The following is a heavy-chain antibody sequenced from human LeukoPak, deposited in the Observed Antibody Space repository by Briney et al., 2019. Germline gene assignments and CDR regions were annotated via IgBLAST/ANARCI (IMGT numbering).Heavy chain of an antibody. CDR1: GYTFTGYY. J-gene: IGHJ5*02. CDR2: INPNSGGT. Sequence: ASVKVSCKASGYTFTGYYMHWVRQAPGQGLEWMGWINPNSGGTNYAQKFQGRVTMTRDTSISTAYMELSGLRSDDTAVYYCARVVVAATPDYSWFDPWGQGTLVTVSS. V-gene: IGHV1-2*02. CDR3: ARVVVAATPDYSWFDP. D-gene: IGHD2-15*01.